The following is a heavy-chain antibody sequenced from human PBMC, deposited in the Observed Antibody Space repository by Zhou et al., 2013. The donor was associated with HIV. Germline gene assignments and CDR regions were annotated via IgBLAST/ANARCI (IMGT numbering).Heavy chain of an antibody. CDR2: IIPIFGTA. V-gene: IGHV1-69*05. Sequence: QAQLVQSGAEVKKPGSSVKVSCKASGGTFSSYAISWVRQAPGQGLEWMGGIIPIFGTANYAQKFQGRVTITTDESTSTAYMELSSLRSEDTAVYYCASCPTYYDFWSGYSLDYWGQGTLVTVSS. CDR3: ASCPTYYDFWSGYSLDY. CDR1: GGTFSSYA. D-gene: IGHD3-3*01. J-gene: IGHJ4*02.